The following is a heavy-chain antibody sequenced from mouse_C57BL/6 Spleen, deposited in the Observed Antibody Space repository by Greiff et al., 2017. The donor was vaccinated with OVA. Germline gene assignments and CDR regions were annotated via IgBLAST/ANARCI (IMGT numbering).Heavy chain of an antibody. CDR1: GFTFSSYA. D-gene: IGHD2-3*01. CDR3: ARVMVTTYYAMDY. J-gene: IGHJ4*01. V-gene: IGHV5-4*03. CDR2: ISDGGSYT. Sequence: EVKLVESGGGLVKPGGSLKLSCAASGFTFSSYAMSWVRQTPEKRLEWVATISDGGSYTYYPDNVKGRFTISRDNAKNNLYLQMSHLKSEDTAMYYCARVMVTTYYAMDYWGQGTSVTVSS.